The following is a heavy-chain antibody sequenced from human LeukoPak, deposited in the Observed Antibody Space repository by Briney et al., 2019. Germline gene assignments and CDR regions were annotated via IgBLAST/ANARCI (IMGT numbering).Heavy chain of an antibody. Sequence: GGSLRLSCAASGFTVSSNYMSWVRQAPGKGLEWVSVIYSSGNTYYADSVKGRFTISRDNSKNTLYLQMNGLRAEDTAVYYCARGDGYNSYYFDYWGQGTLVTVSS. J-gene: IGHJ4*02. CDR3: ARGDGYNSYYFDY. V-gene: IGHV3-53*01. CDR1: GFTVSSNY. CDR2: IYSSGNT. D-gene: IGHD5-24*01.